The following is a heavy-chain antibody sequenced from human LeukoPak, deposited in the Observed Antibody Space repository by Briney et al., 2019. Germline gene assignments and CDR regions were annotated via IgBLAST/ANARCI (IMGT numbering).Heavy chain of an antibody. D-gene: IGHD2/OR15-2a*01. CDR1: GGSISSGGYY. CDR2: IYYSGST. CDR3: ARGGSIYYYYGMDV. Sequence: PSQTLSLTCTVSGGSISSGGYYWSWIRQHPGKGLEWIGYIYYSGSTYYNPSLKSRVTISVDTSKNQFSLKLSFVTAADTAVYYCARGGSIYYYYGMDVWGQGTTVTVSS. V-gene: IGHV4-31*03. J-gene: IGHJ6*02.